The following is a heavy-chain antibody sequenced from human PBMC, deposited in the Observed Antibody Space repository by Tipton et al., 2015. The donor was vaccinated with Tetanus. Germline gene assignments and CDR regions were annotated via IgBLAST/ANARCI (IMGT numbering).Heavy chain of an antibody. CDR3: AGETAAEGNYGMDV. J-gene: IGHJ6*02. Sequence: EVQLVQSGGGLIQPGGSLRLSCAASGFTVSSNYMSWVRQAPGKGLEWVSVIYSGGSTYYADSVKGRFTIPRDNSKNTLYLQMNSLRAEDTAVYYCAGETAAEGNYGMDVWGQGTTVTVSS. V-gene: IGHV3-53*01. CDR2: IYSGGST. D-gene: IGHD3-10*01. CDR1: GFTVSSNY.